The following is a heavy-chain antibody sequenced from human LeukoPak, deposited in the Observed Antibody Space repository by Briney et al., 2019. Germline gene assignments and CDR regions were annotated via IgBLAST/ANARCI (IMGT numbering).Heavy chain of an antibody. J-gene: IGHJ4*02. V-gene: IGHV1-18*04. CDR2: ISAYNGNT. Sequence: ASVKVSCKASGYTFTSYGISWVRQAPGQGLEWMGWISAYNGNTNYAQKLQGRVTMTTDTSTSTAYMELRSLRSDDTAVYYCARNPPEFGLPDLLNDYWGQGTLVTVSS. CDR3: ARNPPEFGLPDLLNDY. CDR1: GYTFTSYG. D-gene: IGHD3-16*01.